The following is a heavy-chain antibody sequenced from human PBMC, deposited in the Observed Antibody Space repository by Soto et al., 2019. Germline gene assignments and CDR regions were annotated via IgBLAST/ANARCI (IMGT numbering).Heavy chain of an antibody. J-gene: IGHJ5*02. CDR3: ARDQGDFWSGYPNNWFDP. V-gene: IGHV4-59*01. D-gene: IGHD3-3*01. Sequence: SETLSLTCTVSGGSISSYYWSWIRQPPGKGLEWIGYIYYSGSTNYNPSLKSRVTISVDTSKNQFSLKLSSVTAADTAVYYCARDQGDFWSGYPNNWFDPWGQGTLVTVS. CDR1: GGSISSYY. CDR2: IYYSGST.